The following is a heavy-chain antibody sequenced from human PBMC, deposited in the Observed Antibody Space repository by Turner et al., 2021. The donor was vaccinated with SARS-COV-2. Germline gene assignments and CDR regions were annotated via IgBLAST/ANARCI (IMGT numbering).Heavy chain of an antibody. V-gene: IGHV4-39*01. Sequence: QLQLQESGPGLVKPSATLSLTCSVSGGSISSSSYYWGWIRQPPGKGPEWLGSVYYRGNTYYNPSLESRVTISVDTSNNQFSMKLNSVTAADTAVYYCARVKSTVTTYYYYYMDVWGKGTTVTVSS. CDR3: ARVKSTVTTYYYYYMDV. D-gene: IGHD4-4*01. CDR2: VYYRGNT. J-gene: IGHJ6*03. CDR1: GGSISSSSYY.